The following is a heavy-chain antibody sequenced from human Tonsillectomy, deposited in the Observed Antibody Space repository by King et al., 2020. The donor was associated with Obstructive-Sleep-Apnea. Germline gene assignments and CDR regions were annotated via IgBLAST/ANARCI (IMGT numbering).Heavy chain of an antibody. CDR1: GYSFTGYW. J-gene: IGHJ4*02. CDR3: ARHDGVRQLVN. Sequence: VQLVESGAEVKKPGESLKISCKGSGYSFTGYWISWVRQMPGRGLEWMGKIDPYDSYTNYSPPFQGHVTISADKSITTAYLQWSSLKASDTAMYYCARHDGVRQLVNWGQGTLVAVSS. D-gene: IGHD6-6*01. V-gene: IGHV5-10-1*03. CDR2: IDPYDSYT.